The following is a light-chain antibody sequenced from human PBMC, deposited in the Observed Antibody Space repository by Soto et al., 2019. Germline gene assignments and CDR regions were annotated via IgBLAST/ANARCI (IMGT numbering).Light chain of an antibody. CDR3: QQRSNWPPTWT. CDR2: DAS. V-gene: IGKV3-11*01. J-gene: IGKJ1*01. Sequence: EIVLTQSPATLSLSPGERATLSCRASQSVGSYLAWYQHKPGQPPRLLIYDASNRATGIPARFSGSGSGTDVTLTISSLEPEDFAVDYCQQRSNWPPTWTFGQGTKVEIK. CDR1: QSVGSY.